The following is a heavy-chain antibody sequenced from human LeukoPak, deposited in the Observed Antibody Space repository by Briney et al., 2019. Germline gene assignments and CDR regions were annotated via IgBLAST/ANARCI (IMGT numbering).Heavy chain of an antibody. Sequence: PGGSLRLSCAASGFTFSSYAMSWVRQAPGKGLEWVSAISASAGGRTYYADSVKGRFSISRDDSRNTLYLQMNSLGAEDTAVYYCARGARWGIYYFDYWGQGTLVTVSS. V-gene: IGHV3-23*01. CDR3: ARGARWGIYYFDY. D-gene: IGHD3-16*01. CDR1: GFTFSSYA. J-gene: IGHJ4*02. CDR2: ISASAGGRT.